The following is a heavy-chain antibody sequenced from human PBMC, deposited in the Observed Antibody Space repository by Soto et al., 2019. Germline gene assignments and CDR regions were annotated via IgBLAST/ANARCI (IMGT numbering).Heavy chain of an antibody. D-gene: IGHD1-26*01. Sequence: SETLSLTCTVSGGSISSYYWSWIRQPAGKGLEWIGRIYTSGSTNYNPSLKSRVTMSVDTSKNQFSLKLSSVTAADTAVYYCARGDRSYSNNWFDPWGQGTLFTVSS. CDR3: ARGDRSYSNNWFDP. CDR1: GGSISSYY. V-gene: IGHV4-4*07. J-gene: IGHJ5*02. CDR2: IYTSGST.